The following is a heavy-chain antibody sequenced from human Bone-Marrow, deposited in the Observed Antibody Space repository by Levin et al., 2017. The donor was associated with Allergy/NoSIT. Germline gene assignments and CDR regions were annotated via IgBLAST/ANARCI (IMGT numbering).Heavy chain of an antibody. CDR3: AREGTKGSEENDS. CDR1: GGSIANYY. D-gene: IGHD6-19*01. V-gene: IGHV4-59*01. CDR2: IYYTGST. J-gene: IGHJ4*02. Sequence: SQTLSLTCSVSGGSIANYYWNWVRQPPGKGLEWIGYIYYTGSTKYNPSLKSRVIISVDTSKNQVSLKLSSVTAADTGVYYCAREGTKGSEENDSWGQGILVTVSS.